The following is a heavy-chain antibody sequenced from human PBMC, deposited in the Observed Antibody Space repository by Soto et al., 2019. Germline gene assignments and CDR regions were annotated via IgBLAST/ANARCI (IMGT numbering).Heavy chain of an antibody. Sequence: SETLSLTCTVSGGSVSSGGYYWSWIRQHPGKGLEWIGYIYYGGSTYYNPSLKSRATISGDTSKNQFSLKLSSVTAADTAVYYCARGGYYYENSGQNAYDYWGQGILVTVSS. CDR1: GGSVSSGGYY. CDR3: ARGGYYYENSGQNAYDY. CDR2: IYYGGST. D-gene: IGHD3-22*01. V-gene: IGHV4-31*03. J-gene: IGHJ4*01.